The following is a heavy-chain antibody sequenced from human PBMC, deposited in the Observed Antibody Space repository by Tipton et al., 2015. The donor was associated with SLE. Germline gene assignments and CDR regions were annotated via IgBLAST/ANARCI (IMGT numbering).Heavy chain of an antibody. V-gene: IGHV1-2*02. Sequence: QLVQSGAEAKKPGASEKVSCKASGYTFTGYYMHWVRQAPGQGLEWMGWINPNSGSTNYAQKFQGRGTMTRDTTISTAYMELSRLRADDAAGYYCAGDSRESGERDYWGQGTLVTVSA. D-gene: IGHD7-27*01. J-gene: IGHJ4*02. CDR2: INPNSGST. CDR3: AGDSRESGERDY. CDR1: GYTFTGYY.